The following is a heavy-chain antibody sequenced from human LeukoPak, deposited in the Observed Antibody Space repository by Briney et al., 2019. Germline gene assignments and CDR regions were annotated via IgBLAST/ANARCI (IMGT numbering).Heavy chain of an antibody. D-gene: IGHD5-18*01. CDR2: INPNNGDT. Sequence: ASVKVSCKASGYIFSGYYMYWVRQAPGQGLEWMGWINPNNGDTSYAQKFQARVTMTRDTSISTAYMQLSRLRSDDTAVYYCARGREDAMRGYSYGDAFDIWGQGTMVTVSS. V-gene: IGHV1-2*02. CDR1: GYIFSGYY. J-gene: IGHJ3*02. CDR3: ARGREDAMRGYSYGDAFDI.